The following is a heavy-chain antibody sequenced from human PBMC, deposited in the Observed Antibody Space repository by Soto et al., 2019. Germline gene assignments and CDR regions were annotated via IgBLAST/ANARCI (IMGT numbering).Heavy chain of an antibody. V-gene: IGHV1-2*02. CDR3: AREKLSWFSRDPDLGY. D-gene: IGHD3-9*01. Sequence: ASVKVSCKASGYTFTGYYMHWVRQAPGQGLEWVGWINPNSGGTNYAQKFQGRVTMTRDTSISTAYMELSRLRSDDTAVYYCAREKLSWFSRDPDLGYWGQGTLVTVSS. J-gene: IGHJ4*02. CDR2: INPNSGGT. CDR1: GYTFTGYY.